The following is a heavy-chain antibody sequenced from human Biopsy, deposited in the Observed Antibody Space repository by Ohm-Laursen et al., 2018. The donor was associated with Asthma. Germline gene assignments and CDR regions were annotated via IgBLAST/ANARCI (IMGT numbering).Heavy chain of an antibody. CDR1: YGPITSGGYY. CDR2: IYYSGSP. Sequence: TLSLTCTVSYGPITSGGYYWTWIRQHPGKGLEWIGYIYYSGSPYYNPPLKSRVTMSVDTSKNQFSLKLSSVTAADTAVYYCARAQDYYDSRGYYRSFDYWGQGTLVTASS. J-gene: IGHJ4*02. V-gene: IGHV4-31*03. D-gene: IGHD3-22*01. CDR3: ARAQDYYDSRGYYRSFDY.